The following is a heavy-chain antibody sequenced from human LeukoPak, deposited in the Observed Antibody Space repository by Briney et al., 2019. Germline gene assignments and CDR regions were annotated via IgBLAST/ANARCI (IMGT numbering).Heavy chain of an antibody. CDR2: ISGSGGST. D-gene: IGHD4-11*01. Sequence: PGGSLRLSCAASGFTFSSYAMSWVRQAPGKGLEWVSAISGSGGSTYYADSVKGRFTISRDNSKNTLDLQMNSLKAEDTAVYYCARETYGNYVSNWFDPWGQGTLVTVSS. J-gene: IGHJ5*02. V-gene: IGHV3-23*01. CDR1: GFTFSSYA. CDR3: ARETYGNYVSNWFDP.